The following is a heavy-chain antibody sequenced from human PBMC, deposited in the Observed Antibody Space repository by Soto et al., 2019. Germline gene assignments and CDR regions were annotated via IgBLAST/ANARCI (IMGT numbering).Heavy chain of an antibody. Sequence: ESGGGVVQPGRSLRLSCAASGFTFSSYAMHWVRQAPGKGLEGGAVMSYDGRNKYYADSVKGRFTISRDNSKNTLYLQMNSLRAEDTAVYYCARFKGCSGGSCYPYFDYWGQGTLVTVSS. J-gene: IGHJ4*02. CDR3: ARFKGCSGGSCYPYFDY. D-gene: IGHD2-15*01. CDR1: GFTFSSYA. V-gene: IGHV3-30*04. CDR2: MSYDGRNK.